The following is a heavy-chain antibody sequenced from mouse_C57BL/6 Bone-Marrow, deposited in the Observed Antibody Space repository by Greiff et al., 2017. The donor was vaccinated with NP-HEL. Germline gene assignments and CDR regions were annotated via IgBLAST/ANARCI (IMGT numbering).Heavy chain of an antibody. Sequence: EVQLQQSGPELVKPGASVKICKASGYSFTDYNMNWVKQSNGKSLEWIGVINPNYGTTSYNQKFKGKATLTVDQSSSTAYMQLNSLTSEDSAVYYCARSMVTTPYFDYWGQGTTLTVSS. CDR2: INPNYGTT. CDR3: ARSMVTTPYFDY. CDR1: GYSFTDYN. D-gene: IGHD2-2*01. V-gene: IGHV1-39*01. J-gene: IGHJ2*01.